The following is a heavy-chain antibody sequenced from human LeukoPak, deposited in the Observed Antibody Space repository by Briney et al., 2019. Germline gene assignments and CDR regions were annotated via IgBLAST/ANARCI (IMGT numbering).Heavy chain of an antibody. J-gene: IGHJ4*02. CDR3: ARRRRYYDSSGPFDY. CDR1: GGSISSGGYS. V-gene: IGHV4-30-4*07. CDR2: IYYSGST. Sequence: SETLSLTCAVSGGSISSGGYSWSWIRQPPGKGLEWIGYIYYSGSTYYNPSLKSRVTISVDTSKNQFSLKLSSVTAADTAVYYCARRRRYYDSSGPFDYWGQGTLVTVSS. D-gene: IGHD3-22*01.